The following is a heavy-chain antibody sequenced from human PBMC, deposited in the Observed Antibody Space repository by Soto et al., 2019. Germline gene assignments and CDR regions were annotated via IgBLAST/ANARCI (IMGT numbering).Heavy chain of an antibody. Sequence: EVQLVQSGGGLVQSGGSLRLSCAASGLTLSTHWMSWVRQAPGKGLEWVANIKEDGTEKYYIDSVKGRFTISRDNAKNSLFLQMNSLRVEDTAVCYCARDDAGFAYWGQGTLVTVSS. CDR2: IKEDGTEK. V-gene: IGHV3-7*01. CDR3: ARDDAGFAY. CDR1: GLTLSTHW. J-gene: IGHJ4*02.